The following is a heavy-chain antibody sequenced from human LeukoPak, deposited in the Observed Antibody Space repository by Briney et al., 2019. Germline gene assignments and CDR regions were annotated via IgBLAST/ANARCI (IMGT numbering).Heavy chain of an antibody. J-gene: IGHJ6*03. D-gene: IGHD3-9*01. CDR3: ARQVGKNYDILTGYYYYYYMDV. Sequence: SSETLSLTCTVSGGSISSSSYYWGWIRQPPGKGLEWIGSIYYSGSTYYNPSLKSRVTISVDASKNQFSLKLSSVTAADTAVYYCARQVGKNYDILTGYYYYYYMDVWGKGTTVTISS. CDR2: IYYSGST. V-gene: IGHV4-39*01. CDR1: GGSISSSSYY.